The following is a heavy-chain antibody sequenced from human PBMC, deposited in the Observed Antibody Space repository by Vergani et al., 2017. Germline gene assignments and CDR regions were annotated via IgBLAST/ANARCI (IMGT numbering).Heavy chain of an antibody. CDR1: GYTFSTYG. Sequence: QVQLVQSGAEVKKPGASVKVSCKASGYTFSTYGISWVRQAPGQGLEWMAWISAYNGNTNYAQKLQGRVTMTTDTSTTTAYMELRSLRSDDTAMYYCARDRSPFAATVTTFDYCGQGTLVTVSS. D-gene: IGHD4-11*01. CDR3: ARDRSPFAATVTTFDY. CDR2: ISAYNGNT. J-gene: IGHJ4*02. V-gene: IGHV1-18*01.